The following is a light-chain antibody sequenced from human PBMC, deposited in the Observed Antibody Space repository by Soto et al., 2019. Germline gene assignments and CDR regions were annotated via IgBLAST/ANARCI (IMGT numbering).Light chain of an antibody. V-gene: IGKV1-39*01. CDR1: QSISSY. CDR2: AAS. Sequence: DIQMTPSPSSLSASVGDRVTITCRASQSISSYLNWYQQKPGKAPKLLIYAASSLQSGVPSRFSGSGSGTDFTLNISSLQPEDFATYYCQQSYSNPWTFGQGTKVEIK. J-gene: IGKJ1*01. CDR3: QQSYSNPWT.